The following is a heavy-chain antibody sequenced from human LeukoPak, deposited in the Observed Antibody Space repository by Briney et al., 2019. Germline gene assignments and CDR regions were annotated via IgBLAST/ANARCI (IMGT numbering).Heavy chain of an antibody. CDR1: GGSFSGYY. CDR2: INHSGST. D-gene: IGHD5-18*01. J-gene: IGHJ6*02. CDR3: ARVRLAAIGHYYYCMDV. Sequence: PSETLSLTCAVYGGSFSGYYWSWIRQPPGKGLEWIGEINHSGSTNYNPSLKSRVTISVDTSKNQFSLKLRSVTAADTAVYYCARVRLAAIGHYYYCMDVWGQGTTVTVSS. V-gene: IGHV4-34*01.